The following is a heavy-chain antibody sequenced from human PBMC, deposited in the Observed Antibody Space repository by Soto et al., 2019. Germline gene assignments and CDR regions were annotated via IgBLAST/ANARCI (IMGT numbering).Heavy chain of an antibody. Sequence: QVQLQQWGAGLLKPSESLSLTCAVYGGSFSGYYWSWIRQPPGKGLEWIGEINHSGSTNYNPSLKSRVTISVDTSENQFSLKLSSVTAADTAVYYCARGRGMITFGGVPLDYWGQGTLVTVSS. CDR1: GGSFSGYY. CDR2: INHSGST. D-gene: IGHD3-16*01. J-gene: IGHJ4*02. V-gene: IGHV4-34*01. CDR3: ARGRGMITFGGVPLDY.